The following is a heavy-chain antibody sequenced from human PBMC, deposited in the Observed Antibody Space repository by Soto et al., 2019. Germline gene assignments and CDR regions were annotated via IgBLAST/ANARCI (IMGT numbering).Heavy chain of an antibody. V-gene: IGHV6-1*01. CDR2: TYYRSKWFN. CDR3: ARAGRNCKDG. D-gene: IGHD1-1*01. J-gene: IGHJ6*02. CDR1: GDSVSSNSAA. Sequence: PSQTLSLTCAISGDSVSSNSAAWNWIRQSPSRGLEWLGRTYYRSKWFNDYAVSVKSRITINPDTSKNQFSLQLNSVTPEDTDVNDGARAGRNCKDGWRQVTRVTVS.